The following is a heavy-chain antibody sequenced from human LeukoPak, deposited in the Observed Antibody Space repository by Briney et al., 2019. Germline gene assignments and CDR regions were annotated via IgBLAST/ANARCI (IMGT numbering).Heavy chain of an antibody. CDR3: ARVIGPRGAFDI. CDR2: ISGYNGNT. Sequence: ASVKVSCKAAGYTFTSYGISWVRQAPGQGPEWMGWISGYNGNTRYVQKFQGRVTMTTDTSTSTAYMELRSLRSDDTAVYYCARVIGPRGAFDIWGQGTMVTVSS. V-gene: IGHV1-18*01. CDR1: GYTFTSYG. J-gene: IGHJ3*02. D-gene: IGHD2-21*01.